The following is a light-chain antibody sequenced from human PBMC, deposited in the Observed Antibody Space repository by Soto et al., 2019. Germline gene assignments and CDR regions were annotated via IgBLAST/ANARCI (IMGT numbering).Light chain of an antibody. CDR1: ALLKQF. V-gene: IGLV3-25*02. CDR2: KDT. J-gene: IGLJ3*02. Sequence: SYELTQPPSMSVSPEQTARITCSGDALLKQFAYWYQQKTAQAPLLVIYKDTERPSGIPERFTGSNSGTTVTLTISGVQAEDEADYYCLSPDISGNSWVFGGGTKLTVL. CDR3: LSPDISGNSWV.